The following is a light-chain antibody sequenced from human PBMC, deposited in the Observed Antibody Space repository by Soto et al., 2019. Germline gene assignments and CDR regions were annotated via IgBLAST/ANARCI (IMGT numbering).Light chain of an antibody. J-gene: IGKJ1*01. CDR1: ERVASNY. CDR3: QQCNDSPPWT. CDR2: AAS. Sequence: EVVLTQSPGTLSLSAGERATLFCRASERVASNYLAWYQQKPGQAPRLLIYAASSRATGIPDRFSGSGSGTQFTLTISSLQSEDFAVYYCQQCNDSPPWTFGQGTKVDIK. V-gene: IGKV3-20*01.